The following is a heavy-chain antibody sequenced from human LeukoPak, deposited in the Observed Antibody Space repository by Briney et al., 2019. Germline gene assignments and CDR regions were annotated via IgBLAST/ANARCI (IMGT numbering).Heavy chain of an antibody. CDR1: GGSISSSNW. Sequence: PSGTLSLTCAVSGGSISSSNWWSWVRPPPGKGLEWIGEIYHSGSTNYNPSLKSRVTISVDKSKNQFSLKLSSVTAADTAVYYCARDQDIVVVPAASESAFDIWGQGTMVTVSS. CDR2: IYHSGST. V-gene: IGHV4-4*02. J-gene: IGHJ3*02. D-gene: IGHD2-2*01. CDR3: ARDQDIVVVPAASESAFDI.